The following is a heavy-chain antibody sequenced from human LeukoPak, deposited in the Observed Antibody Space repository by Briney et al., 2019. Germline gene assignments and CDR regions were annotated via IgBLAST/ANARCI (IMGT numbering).Heavy chain of an antibody. Sequence: GGSLRLSCAASGLTFSSYSMNWVRQAPGKGLEWVSYISSSSSTIYYADSVKGRFTISRDNAKNSLYLQMNSLRAEDTAVYYCAREHQAGEDAFDIWGQGTMVTVSS. CDR1: GLTFSSYS. V-gene: IGHV3-48*01. CDR3: AREHQAGEDAFDI. J-gene: IGHJ3*02. CDR2: ISSSSSTI.